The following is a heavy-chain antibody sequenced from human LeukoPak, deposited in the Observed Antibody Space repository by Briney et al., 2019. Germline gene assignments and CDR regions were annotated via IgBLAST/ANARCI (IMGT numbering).Heavy chain of an antibody. CDR3: TRVYVPLPY. CDR1: GFTFSSYS. D-gene: IGHD5/OR15-5a*01. V-gene: IGHV3-48*01. Sequence: PGGSLRLSCAASGFTFSSYSVNCVRQAPGKGLEWASYISSSSSTIYYADSVKGRFTISRDNAKNSLYLQMNSLRAEDTAVYYCTRVYVPLPYCGQGTLVTVSS. CDR2: ISSSSSTI. J-gene: IGHJ4*02.